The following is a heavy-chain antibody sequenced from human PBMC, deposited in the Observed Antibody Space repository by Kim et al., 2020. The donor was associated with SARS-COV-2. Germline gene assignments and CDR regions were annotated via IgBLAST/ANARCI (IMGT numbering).Heavy chain of an antibody. CDR2: INPNSGGT. J-gene: IGHJ6*02. CDR1: GYTFTGYY. Sequence: ASVKVSCKASGYTFTGYYMHWVRQAPGQGLEWMGWINPNSGGTNYAQKFQGWVTMTRDTSISTAYMELSRLRSDDTAAYYCARSGTVTTGYYYYGMDVWGQGTTVTVSS. CDR3: ARSGTVTTGYYYYGMDV. V-gene: IGHV1-2*04. D-gene: IGHD4-17*01.